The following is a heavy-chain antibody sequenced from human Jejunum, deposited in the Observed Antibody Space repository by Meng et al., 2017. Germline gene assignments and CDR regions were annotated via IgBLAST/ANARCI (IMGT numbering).Heavy chain of an antibody. D-gene: IGHD3-10*01. J-gene: IGHJ5*02. CDR1: GFSFSSYW. Sequence: GESLKISCAASGFSFSSYWMHWVRQAPGKGLVWVSRINTDGTSTTYVDSVKGRFTISRDNAENTLYLQMNTLRVEDTAVYYCARGGRGGHGPFDPWGQGTLVTVSS. CDR2: INTDGTST. CDR3: ARGGRGGHGPFDP. V-gene: IGHV3-74*01.